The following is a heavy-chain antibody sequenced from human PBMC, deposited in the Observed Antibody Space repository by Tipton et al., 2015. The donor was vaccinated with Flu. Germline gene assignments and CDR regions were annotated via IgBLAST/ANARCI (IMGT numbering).Heavy chain of an antibody. J-gene: IGHJ4*02. V-gene: IGHV4-38-2*01. CDR3: ARQGWELLDY. CDR1: GYSISSGYY. CDR2: IYHSGST. D-gene: IGHD1-26*01. Sequence: LRLSCAVSGYSISSGYYWGWIRQPPGKGLEWIGSIYHSGSTYYNPSLKSRVTISVDTSKNQFSLKLSSVTAADTAVYYCARQGWELLDYWGQGTLVTVSS.